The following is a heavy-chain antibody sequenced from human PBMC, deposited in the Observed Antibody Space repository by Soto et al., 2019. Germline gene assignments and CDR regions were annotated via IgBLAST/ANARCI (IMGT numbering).Heavy chain of an antibody. Sequence: PGGSLRHSCVASGVTFITYWMTWVRQAPGMGLEWVAGIKEDASEEVYVDSVKGRFSISRDNAKNSLYLQLNSLRAEDTAVYYCATAISSPFSNFDSWGQGSLVTVSS. J-gene: IGHJ4*02. CDR1: GVTFITYW. V-gene: IGHV3-7*01. D-gene: IGHD2-2*01. CDR3: ATAISSPFSNFDS. CDR2: IKEDASEE.